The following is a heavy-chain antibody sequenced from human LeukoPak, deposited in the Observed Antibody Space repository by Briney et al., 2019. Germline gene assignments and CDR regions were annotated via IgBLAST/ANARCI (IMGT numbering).Heavy chain of an antibody. Sequence: GGSLRLSCAASKFTFSNYAMSWVRQAPGKGLEWVSCFSSSSGDIYYAASVKGRFTISRDSAKNSLYLQMNSLRAEDTAVYYCARDGNRDGYNYVIDSWGQGTLVTVSS. J-gene: IGHJ4*02. D-gene: IGHD5-24*01. V-gene: IGHV3-21*06. CDR1: KFTFSNYA. CDR2: FSSSSGDI. CDR3: ARDGNRDGYNYVIDS.